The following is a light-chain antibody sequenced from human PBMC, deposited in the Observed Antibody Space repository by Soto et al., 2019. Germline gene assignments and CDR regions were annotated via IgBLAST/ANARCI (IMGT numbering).Light chain of an antibody. V-gene: IGLV2-14*01. Sequence: QSALTQPASVSGSPGQSITISCTGTSSDVGGYNYVSWYQQHPGKAPKLMIYDVSNRPSGVSNRFSGSKSGNTASLTISGLQAEDEADYYCSSYTSSSTRDYLFGTGTKVTVL. CDR3: SSYTSSSTRDYL. CDR2: DVS. CDR1: SSDVGGYNY. J-gene: IGLJ1*01.